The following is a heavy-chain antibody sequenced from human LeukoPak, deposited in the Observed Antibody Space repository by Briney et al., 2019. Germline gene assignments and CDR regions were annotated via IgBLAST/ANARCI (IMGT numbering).Heavy chain of an antibody. V-gene: IGHV1-24*01. CDR1: GYTFTELS. CDR3: ARDRIAAALLDS. Sequence: SSVKVACKVSGYTFTELSMHWVRQAPGKGLGWRGGFDSEDGETIYAQKFQGRVTMTEDTSTDTAYIELSSLRSEDTAVYYCARDRIAAALLDSWGQRNLVTVSS. CDR2: FDSEDGET. J-gene: IGHJ4*02. D-gene: IGHD6-13*01.